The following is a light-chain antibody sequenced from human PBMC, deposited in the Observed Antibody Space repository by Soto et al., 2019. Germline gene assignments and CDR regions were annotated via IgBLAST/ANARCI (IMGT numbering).Light chain of an antibody. J-gene: IGLJ1*01. CDR1: SSDVGGYNY. Sequence: QSVLTQPASVSGSPGQSITISCTGTSSDVGGYNYVSWYQQHPGKAPKLMIYEVSNRPSGVSNRFSGSKSGHTASLTISGFQSEDEADYFCTSYTSSTTLDVFGTGTKVTVL. CDR2: EVS. CDR3: TSYTSSTTLDV. V-gene: IGLV2-14*01.